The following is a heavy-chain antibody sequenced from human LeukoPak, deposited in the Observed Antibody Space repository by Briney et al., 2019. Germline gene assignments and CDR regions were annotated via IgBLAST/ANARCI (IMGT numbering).Heavy chain of an antibody. D-gene: IGHD2-15*01. CDR2: IYYSGST. CDR3: ARHAGYCSGGSCYSNYYYGMDV. J-gene: IGHJ6*02. Sequence: SETLSLTCTVSGGSISSYYWSWIRQLPGKGLEWIGYIYYSGSTNYNPSLKSRVTISVDTSKNQFSLKLSSVTAADTAVYYCARHAGYCSGGSCYSNYYYGMDVWGQGTTVTVSS. V-gene: IGHV4-59*08. CDR1: GGSISSYY.